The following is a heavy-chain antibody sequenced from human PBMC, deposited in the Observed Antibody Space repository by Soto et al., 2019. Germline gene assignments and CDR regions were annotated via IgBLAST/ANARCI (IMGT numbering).Heavy chain of an antibody. Sequence: SLRLSCAASGFTFSSYDMHWVRQATGKGLEWVSAIGTAGDTYYPGSVKGRFTISRENAKNSLYLQMNSLRAEDTAVYYCARESIVAHTPYYYYGMDVWGQGTTVTVSS. CDR2: IGTAGDT. CDR3: ARESIVAHTPYYYYGMDV. J-gene: IGHJ6*02. V-gene: IGHV3-13*01. D-gene: IGHD1-26*01. CDR1: GFTFSSYD.